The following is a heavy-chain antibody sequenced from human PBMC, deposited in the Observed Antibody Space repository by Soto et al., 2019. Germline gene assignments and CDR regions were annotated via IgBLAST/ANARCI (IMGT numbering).Heavy chain of an antibody. Sequence: GASVKVSCKASGYTFTSYDINWVRQATGQGLEWMGWMNPNSGNTGYAQKFQGRVTMTRNTSISTAYMELSSLRSEDTAVYYCARGSEAAYYDFWSGYSGYYYYGMDVWGQGTTVTAP. D-gene: IGHD3-3*01. J-gene: IGHJ6*02. V-gene: IGHV1-8*01. CDR3: ARGSEAAYYDFWSGYSGYYYYGMDV. CDR2: MNPNSGNT. CDR1: GYTFTSYD.